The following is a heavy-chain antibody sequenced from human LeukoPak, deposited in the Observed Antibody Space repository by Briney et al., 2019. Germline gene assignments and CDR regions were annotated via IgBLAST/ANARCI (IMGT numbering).Heavy chain of an antibody. CDR2: ISSSSSTI. J-gene: IGHJ6*03. CDR3: ARDWQQLALNYYYYYMDV. V-gene: IGHV3-48*01. D-gene: IGHD6-13*01. CDR1: GFTFSSYS. Sequence: PGGSLRLSCAASGFTFSSYSMNWVRQAPGKGLEWVSYISSSSSTIYYADSVKGRFTISRDNAKNSLYLQMNSLRAEDTAVYYCARDWQQLALNYYYYYMDVWGKGTTVTVSS.